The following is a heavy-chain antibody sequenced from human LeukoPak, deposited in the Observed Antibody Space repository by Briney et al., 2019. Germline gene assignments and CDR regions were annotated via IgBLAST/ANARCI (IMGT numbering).Heavy chain of an antibody. CDR3: ARAGNYYDSSGYYGDAFDI. Sequence: GASVKVSCKASGGTFSSYAISWVRQAPGPGLEWMGGIIPIFGTANYAQKFQGRVTITADKSTSTAYMELSSLRSEDTAVYYCARAGNYYDSSGYYGDAFDIWGQGTMVTVSS. CDR1: GGTFSSYA. CDR2: IIPIFGTA. J-gene: IGHJ3*02. D-gene: IGHD3-22*01. V-gene: IGHV1-69*06.